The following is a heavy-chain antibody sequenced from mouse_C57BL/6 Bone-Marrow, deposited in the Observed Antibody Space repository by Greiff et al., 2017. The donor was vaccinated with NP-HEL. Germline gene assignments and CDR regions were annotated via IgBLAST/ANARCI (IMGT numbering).Heavy chain of an antibody. D-gene: IGHD1-1*01. CDR2: IDPSDSYT. Sequence: QVHVKQPGAELVRPGTSVKLSCKASGYTFTSYWMHWVKQRPGQGLEWIGVIDPSDSYTNYNQKFKGKATLTVDTSSSTAYMQLSSLTSEDSAVYYCARPSFITTVVATPYYYAMDYWGQGTSVTVSS. J-gene: IGHJ4*01. CDR3: ARPSFITTVVATPYYYAMDY. V-gene: IGHV1-59*01. CDR1: GYTFTSYW.